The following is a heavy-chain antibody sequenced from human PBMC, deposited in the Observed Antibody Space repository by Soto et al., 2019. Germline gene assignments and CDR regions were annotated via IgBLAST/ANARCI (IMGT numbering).Heavy chain of an antibody. J-gene: IGHJ3*02. Sequence: PGESLKISCKGSGYSFTSYWIGWVRQMPGKGLEWMGIIYPGDSDTRYSPSFQGQVTISADKSISTAYLQWSSLKASDTAMYYCARPGSSGWETLDAFDIWGQGTMVTVSS. D-gene: IGHD6-19*01. CDR3: ARPGSSGWETLDAFDI. CDR2: IYPGDSDT. V-gene: IGHV5-51*01. CDR1: GYSFTSYW.